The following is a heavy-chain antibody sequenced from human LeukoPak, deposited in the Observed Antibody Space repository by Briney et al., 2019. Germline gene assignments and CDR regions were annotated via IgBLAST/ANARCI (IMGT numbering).Heavy chain of an antibody. CDR2: IIPILGIA. CDR3: ARDYAFDI. V-gene: IGHV1-69*04. Sequence: GASVKVSCNASGGTFSSYAISWVRQAPGQGLEWMGRIIPILGIANYAQKFQGRVTITADKSTSTAYIELSSLRSEDTAVYYCARDYAFDIWGQGTMVTVSS. CDR1: GGTFSSYA. J-gene: IGHJ3*02.